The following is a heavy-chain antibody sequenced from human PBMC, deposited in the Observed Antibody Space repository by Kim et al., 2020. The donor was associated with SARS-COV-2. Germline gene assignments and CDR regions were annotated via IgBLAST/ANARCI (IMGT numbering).Heavy chain of an antibody. J-gene: IGHJ6*03. Sequence: GGSLRLSCAASGFTFSSYGMHWVRQAPGKGLEWVAVISYDGSNKYYADSVKGRFTISRDNSKNTLYLQMNSLRAEDTAVYYCAKDSRYYDFWSGYLEADPSYYYYYYMDVWGKGTTVTVSS. CDR1: GFTFSSYG. CDR3: AKDSRYYDFWSGYLEADPSYYYYYYMDV. V-gene: IGHV3-30*18. D-gene: IGHD3-3*01. CDR2: ISYDGSNK.